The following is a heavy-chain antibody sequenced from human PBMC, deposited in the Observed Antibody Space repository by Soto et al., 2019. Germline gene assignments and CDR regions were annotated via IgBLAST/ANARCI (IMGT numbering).Heavy chain of an antibody. D-gene: IGHD3-10*01. Sequence: SETLSLTCTVSGGSISSYYWSWIRQPPGKGLEWIGYIYYSGSTNYNPSLKSRVTISVDTSKNQFSLKLSSVTAADTAVYYCARAPGSGSYYLPFAYWGQGTPVTVSS. CDR2: IYYSGST. CDR3: ARAPGSGSYYLPFAY. CDR1: GGSISSYY. J-gene: IGHJ4*02. V-gene: IGHV4-59*01.